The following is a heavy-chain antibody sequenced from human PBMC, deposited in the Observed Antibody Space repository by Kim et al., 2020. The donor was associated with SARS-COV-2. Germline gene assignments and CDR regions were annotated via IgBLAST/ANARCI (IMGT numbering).Heavy chain of an antibody. V-gene: IGHV4-39*01. J-gene: IGHJ4*02. Sequence: SETLSLTCTVSGGTISSSSYYWGWIRQPPGKGLEWIGSIYYSGSTYYNPSLKSRVTISVDTSKNQFSLKLSSVTAADTAVYYCARLRASSGYYYVGVYYFDYWGQGTLVTVSS. CDR1: GGTISSSSYY. CDR3: ARLRASSGYYYVGVYYFDY. D-gene: IGHD3-22*01. CDR2: IYYSGST.